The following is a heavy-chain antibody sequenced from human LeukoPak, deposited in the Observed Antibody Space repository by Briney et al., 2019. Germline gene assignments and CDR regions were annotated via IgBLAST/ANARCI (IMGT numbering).Heavy chain of an antibody. Sequence: PGGSLRLSCAASGFTFSSYWMRWVRQAPGKGVEWVANIKQDGSEKYYVDSVKGRFTIYRDNAKNSLYLQMNSLRAEDPAVYYCARNRRDVLLRYFDLLLPDFDYWGQGTLVTVSS. J-gene: IGHJ4*02. CDR1: GFTFSSYW. V-gene: IGHV3-7*03. D-gene: IGHD3-9*01. CDR3: ARNRRDVLLRYFDLLLPDFDY. CDR2: IKQDGSEK.